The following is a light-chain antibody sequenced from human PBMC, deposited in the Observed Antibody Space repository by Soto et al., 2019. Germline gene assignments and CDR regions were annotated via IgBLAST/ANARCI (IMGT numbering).Light chain of an antibody. CDR3: SSYTTSSNYV. Sequence: QAAPTQPASLSGFPGQSITISCTGTSSDVGSYNFVSWYQQLPGKAPKLMIYEVSNRPSGVSNRFSGSKSGNTASLTISGLKAEDEADYYCSSYTTSSNYVVGSATKVNVL. CDR1: SSDVGSYNF. CDR2: EVS. J-gene: IGLJ1*01. V-gene: IGLV2-14*01.